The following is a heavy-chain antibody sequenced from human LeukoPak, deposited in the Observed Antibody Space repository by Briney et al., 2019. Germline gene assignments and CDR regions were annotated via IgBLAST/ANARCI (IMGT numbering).Heavy chain of an antibody. Sequence: PSETLSLTCTVSGASTSSYYWTWIRQPPGKELEWIGYIYYSGSTNYNPSLKSRVTISVDTSKNQFSLKLSSVTAADTAVYYCARNYDSSGYYSNDAFDIWGQGTMVTVSS. J-gene: IGHJ3*02. CDR3: ARNYDSSGYYSNDAFDI. CDR2: IYYSGST. CDR1: GASTSSYY. V-gene: IGHV4-59*08. D-gene: IGHD3-22*01.